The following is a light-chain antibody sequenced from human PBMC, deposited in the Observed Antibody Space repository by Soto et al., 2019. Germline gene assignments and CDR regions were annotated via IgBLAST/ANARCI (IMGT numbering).Light chain of an antibody. J-gene: IGKJ2*01. CDR3: HQYYGYPYT. CDR2: DAF. V-gene: IGKV1-5*01. Sequence: DIQMTQSPSTLSASVGDRITITCRASQNINTWLAWYQQKPGRAPKVLIYDAFSLESGVPSRISGSGSGTEFILTISSLQLDDFATYYCHQYYGYPYTFGQGTKLEIK. CDR1: QNINTW.